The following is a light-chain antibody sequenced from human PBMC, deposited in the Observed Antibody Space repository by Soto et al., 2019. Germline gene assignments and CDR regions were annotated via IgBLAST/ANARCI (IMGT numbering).Light chain of an antibody. CDR1: ESVSSSY. J-gene: IGKJ4*01. Sequence: EIVLTQSPGTLSLAPGERATLSCRASESVSSSYLAWYQQKPGQAPRLLIYGASSRATGIPDRFSGSGSGTDFSLTISRLEPEDFAVYYCRWRVTFGGGTKVESK. V-gene: IGKV3-20*01. CDR3: RWRVT. CDR2: GAS.